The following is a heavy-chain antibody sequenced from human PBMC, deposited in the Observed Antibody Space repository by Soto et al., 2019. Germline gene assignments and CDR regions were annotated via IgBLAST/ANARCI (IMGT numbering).Heavy chain of an antibody. Sequence: ASVKVSCKASGYPFTGPYIYWVRQAPGQGLEWMGWINPSSGGTEFAEKFQGRVTVTRDTSIRTVFLELNSLTSDDTGVYFCARDFRTYSHGVDVWVKGTAVTVSS. CDR2: INPSSGGT. CDR3: ARDFRTYSHGVDV. J-gene: IGHJ6*04. D-gene: IGHD4-4*01. V-gene: IGHV1-2*02. CDR1: GYPFTGPY.